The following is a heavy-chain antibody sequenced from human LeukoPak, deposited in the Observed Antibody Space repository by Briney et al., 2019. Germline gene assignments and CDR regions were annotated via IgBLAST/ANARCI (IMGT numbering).Heavy chain of an antibody. J-gene: IGHJ4*02. CDR1: GFTFSSYA. CDR3: ANNYGDYSFDY. Sequence: SGGSLRLSCAASGFTFSSYAMSWVRQAPGKGLEWVSLISGSGGSTYYADSVKGRFTISRDNSKNTLYLQMNSLRAEDTAVYYCANNYGDYSFDYWGQGTLVTVSS. D-gene: IGHD4-17*01. V-gene: IGHV3-23*01. CDR2: ISGSGGST.